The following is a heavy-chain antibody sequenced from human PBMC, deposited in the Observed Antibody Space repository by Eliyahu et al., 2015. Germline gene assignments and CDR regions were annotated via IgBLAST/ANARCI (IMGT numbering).Heavy chain of an antibody. D-gene: IGHD5-12*01. CDR3: ARERSKWLRLARYGMDV. J-gene: IGHJ6*02. V-gene: IGHV1-69*01. CDR1: GGTFSSYA. CDR2: IIPIFGTA. Sequence: EVKKPGSSVKVSCKASGGTFSSYAISWVRQAPGQGLEWMGGIIPIFGTANYAQKFQGRVTITADESTSTAYMELSSLRSEDTAVYYCARERSKWLRLARYGMDVWGQGTTVTVSS.